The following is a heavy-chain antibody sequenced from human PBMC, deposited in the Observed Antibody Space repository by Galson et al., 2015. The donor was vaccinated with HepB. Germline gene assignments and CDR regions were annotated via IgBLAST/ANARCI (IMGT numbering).Heavy chain of an antibody. CDR2: IKQDGSEK. CDR1: GFTFSSYW. J-gene: IGHJ4*02. Sequence: SLRLSCAASGFTFSSYWMSWVRQAPGKGLEWVANIKQDGSEKYYVDSVKGRFTISRDNAKNSLYLQMNSLRAEDTAVYYCARATGYYGGNSVEYYFDYWGQGTLVTVSS. D-gene: IGHD4-23*01. V-gene: IGHV3-7*01. CDR3: ARATGYYGGNSVEYYFDY.